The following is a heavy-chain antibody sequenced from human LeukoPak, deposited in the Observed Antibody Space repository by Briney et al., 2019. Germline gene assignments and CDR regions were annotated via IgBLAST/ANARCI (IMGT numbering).Heavy chain of an antibody. D-gene: IGHD5-24*01. CDR3: ARQLEGQMAILGFPNYYYYYYMDV. V-gene: IGHV1-69*13. J-gene: IGHJ6*03. CDR1: GGTFSSYA. CDR2: IIPIFGTA. Sequence: GASVKVSCKASGGTFSSYAISWVRQAPGQGLEWMGGIIPIFGTANYAQKFQGRLTITADESTSTAYMELSSLRSEDTGVYYCARQLEGQMAILGFPNYYYYYYMDVGGKGTTVTVSS.